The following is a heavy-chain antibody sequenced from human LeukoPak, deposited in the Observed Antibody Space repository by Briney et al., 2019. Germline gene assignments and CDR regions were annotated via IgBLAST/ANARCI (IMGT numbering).Heavy chain of an antibody. V-gene: IGHV4-39*01. J-gene: IGHJ4*02. CDR3: ARHYYDFWSVKSYYFDY. CDR1: GGSISSSSYY. D-gene: IGHD3-3*01. CDR2: IYYSGST. Sequence: PSETLSLTCTVSGGSISSSSYYWGWIRQPPGKGLEWIGSIYYSGSTYYNPSLKSRVTISVDTSKNQFSLKLSSVTAADTAVYYCARHYYDFWSVKSYYFDYWGQGTLVTVSP.